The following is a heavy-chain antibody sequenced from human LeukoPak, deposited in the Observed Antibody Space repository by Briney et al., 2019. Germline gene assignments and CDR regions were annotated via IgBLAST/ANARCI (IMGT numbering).Heavy chain of an antibody. CDR1: GFTFSSYW. CDR3: ARDLKGVYYDRPGPNDY. CDR2: IKQEGSEK. Sequence: GGSLRLSCAASGFTFSSYWMSWVRQAPGKGLEWVAKIKQEGSEKHYVDSVKGRFTISRDNAKNSLYLQMNSLRAEDTAVYYCARDLKGVYYDRPGPNDYWGQGTLVTVSS. V-gene: IGHV3-7*01. D-gene: IGHD3-22*01. J-gene: IGHJ4*02.